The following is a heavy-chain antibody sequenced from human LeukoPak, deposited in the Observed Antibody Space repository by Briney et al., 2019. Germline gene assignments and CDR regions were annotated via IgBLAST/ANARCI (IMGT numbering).Heavy chain of an antibody. D-gene: IGHD3-10*01. CDR1: GFTFSSYV. Sequence: AGGSLRLSCAASGFTFSSYVMKWVRQAPGKGLEWVSAISTSSSYICYADSVKGRFTISRDNAKNSLYLQINRLRAEDTAWYYCARATRDPNYYYYLDVWGNGTTVTISS. CDR2: ISTSSSYI. J-gene: IGHJ6*03. V-gene: IGHV3-21*01. CDR3: ARATRDPNYYYYLDV.